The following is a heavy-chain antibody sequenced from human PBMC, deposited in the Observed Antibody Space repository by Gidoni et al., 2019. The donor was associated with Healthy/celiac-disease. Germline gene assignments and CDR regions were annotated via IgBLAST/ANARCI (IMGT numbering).Heavy chain of an antibody. V-gene: IGHV3-30-3*01. J-gene: IGHJ6*02. CDR2: ISYDGSNK. D-gene: IGHD3-22*01. CDR1: GFTFRSYA. CDR3: ARVDSSGYYNYYGMDV. Sequence: QVQLVESGGGVVQPGRSLRLSCAASGFTFRSYAMHWVRQAPGKGLGWGAVISYDGSNKYYADSVKGRFTISRDNSKNTLYLQMNSLRAEDTAVYYCARVDSSGYYNYYGMDVWGQGTTVTVSS.